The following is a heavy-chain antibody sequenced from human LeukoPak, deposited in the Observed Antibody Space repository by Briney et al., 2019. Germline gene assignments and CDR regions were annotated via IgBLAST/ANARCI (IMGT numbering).Heavy chain of an antibody. CDR3: ARQTTDGYSRSSGRFDY. CDR2: IYYTGST. Sequence: SETLSLTCTVSGVSISTSIYYWGWIRQPPGKGLEWIGSIYYTGSTYYNPSLKKRVTISVDTSKNQLSLKLRSVTAADTAVYYCARQTTDGYSRSSGRFDYWGQGTLVTVSS. D-gene: IGHD3-22*01. V-gene: IGHV4-39*01. J-gene: IGHJ4*02. CDR1: GVSISTSIYY.